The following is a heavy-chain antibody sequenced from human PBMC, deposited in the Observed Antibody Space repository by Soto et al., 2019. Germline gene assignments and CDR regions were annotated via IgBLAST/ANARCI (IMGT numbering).Heavy chain of an antibody. CDR2: IYDSEST. J-gene: IGHJ4*02. D-gene: IGHD1-26*01. CDR1: GDSVSSDRYY. CDR3: AVLKRIVAGDY. Sequence: QVQLQESGPGLVKPSETLSLNCTISGDSVSSDRYYWSWIRQPPGKGLEWIGYIYDSESTNPSLKSRVTMSADTSRNHFSLNLSSVTAADTAVYYCAVLKRIVAGDYWGQGALVSVSS. V-gene: IGHV4-61*03.